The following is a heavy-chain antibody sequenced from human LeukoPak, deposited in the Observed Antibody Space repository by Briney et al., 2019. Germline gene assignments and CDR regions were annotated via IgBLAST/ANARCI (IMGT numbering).Heavy chain of an antibody. J-gene: IGHJ6*03. CDR3: ARGPVDTAMATPGYYYMDV. D-gene: IGHD5-18*01. V-gene: IGHV1-69*05. CDR2: SFPIFGTA. CDR1: GGTFSSYA. Sequence: SVKVSCKASGGTFSSYAISWVRQAPGQGLEWMEGSFPIFGTANYAQKFQGRVTITTDESTSTAYMELSSLRSEDTAVYYCARGPVDTAMATPGYYYMDVWGKGTTVTVSS.